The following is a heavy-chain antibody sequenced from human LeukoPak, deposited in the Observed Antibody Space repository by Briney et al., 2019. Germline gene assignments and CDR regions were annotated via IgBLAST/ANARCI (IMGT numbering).Heavy chain of an antibody. CDR3: ARQTDGPYSTSCDY. Sequence: GESLQISCKGSGSSFTNYWIGWVRQMPGKGLEWMGIIYPGDSDTRYSPSFQGQVTISADKSITTAYLQWSSLKASDTAMYYCARQTDGPYSTSCDYWGQGTLVTVSS. CDR1: GSSFTNYW. CDR2: IYPGDSDT. V-gene: IGHV5-51*01. D-gene: IGHD6-6*01. J-gene: IGHJ4*02.